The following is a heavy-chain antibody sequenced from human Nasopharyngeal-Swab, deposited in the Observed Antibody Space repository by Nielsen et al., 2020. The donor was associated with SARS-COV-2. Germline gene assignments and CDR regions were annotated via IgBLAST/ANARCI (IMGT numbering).Heavy chain of an antibody. CDR3: ARDPTVTTDYYYYYYMDV. D-gene: IGHD4-17*01. V-gene: IGHV1-3*01. J-gene: IGHJ6*03. Sequence: WVRQAPGQRLEWMGWINAGNGNTKYSQKFQGRVTITRDTSASTAYMELSNLRSEDTAVYYCARDPTVTTDYYYYYYMDVWDKGTTVTVSS. CDR2: INAGNGNT.